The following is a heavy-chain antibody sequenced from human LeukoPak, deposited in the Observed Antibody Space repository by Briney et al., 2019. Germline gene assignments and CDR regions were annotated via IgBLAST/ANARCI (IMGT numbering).Heavy chain of an antibody. CDR3: TSLTTNGDYPSDY. CDR2: INSDGSRT. V-gene: IGHV3-74*01. Sequence: GGSLRLSCAASGFTFSSHWMYWVRQAPGKGLVWVSRINSDGSRTSHADSVKGRFTISRDNAKNTLYLQMNSLRAEDTAVYYCTSLTTNGDYPSDYWGQGTLVTVSS. CDR1: GFTFSSHW. J-gene: IGHJ4*02. D-gene: IGHD4-17*01.